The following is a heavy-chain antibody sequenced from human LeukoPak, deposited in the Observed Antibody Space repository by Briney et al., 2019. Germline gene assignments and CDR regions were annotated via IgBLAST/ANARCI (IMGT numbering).Heavy chain of an antibody. CDR2: INPNSGGT. J-gene: IGHJ3*02. V-gene: IGHV1-2*02. Sequence: ASVKVSCKASGYTFTPYYINWVRQAPGQGLEWMGWINPNSGGTNYAQRFQGRVTMTSDTSISTAYMDLSRLISDDTAVYYCERDRGGFWSGLGAFDIWGQGTIVTVSS. CDR1: GYTFTPYY. D-gene: IGHD3-3*01. CDR3: ERDRGGFWSGLGAFDI.